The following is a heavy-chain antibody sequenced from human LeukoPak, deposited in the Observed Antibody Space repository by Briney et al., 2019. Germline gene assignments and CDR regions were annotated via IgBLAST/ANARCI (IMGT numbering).Heavy chain of an antibody. CDR2: ISWNSGSI. CDR1: GFTFDDYA. J-gene: IGHJ4*02. D-gene: IGHD6-19*01. CDR3: AEDMIAVAGRYYFDY. Sequence: SLRLSCAASGFTFDDYAMHWVRQAPGKGLEWVSGISWNSGSIGYADSVKGRFTISRDNAKNSLYLQMNSLRAEDTALCYCAEDMIAVAGRYYFDYWGQGTLVTVSS. V-gene: IGHV3-9*01.